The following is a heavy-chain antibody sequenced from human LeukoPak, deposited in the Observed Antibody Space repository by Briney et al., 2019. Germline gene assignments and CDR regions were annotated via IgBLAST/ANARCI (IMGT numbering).Heavy chain of an antibody. Sequence: GGSLRLSCAASGFTFSSYGMNWVRQAPGKGLEWVAVIWYDGSNKYYADSVKGRFTISRDNSKNTLYMQMNSLRAEDTAVYYCARGGLRHISGYPFDYWGQGTLVTVSS. CDR3: ARGGLRHISGYPFDY. V-gene: IGHV3-33*01. CDR1: GFTFSSYG. D-gene: IGHD3-22*01. J-gene: IGHJ4*02. CDR2: IWYDGSNK.